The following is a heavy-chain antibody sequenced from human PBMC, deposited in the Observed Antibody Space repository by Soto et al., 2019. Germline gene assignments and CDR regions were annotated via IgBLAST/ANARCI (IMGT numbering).Heavy chain of an antibody. D-gene: IGHD3-22*01. CDR2: IYYSGST. Sequence: SETLSLTCTVSGGSISSGGYYWSWIRQHPGKGLEWIGYIYYSGSTYYNPSLESRVTISVDTSKNQFSLKLSSVTAADTAVYYCARGYYDSSGYPYYFDYWGQGTLVTVSS. CDR3: ARGYYDSSGYPYYFDY. J-gene: IGHJ4*02. V-gene: IGHV4-31*03. CDR1: GGSISSGGYY.